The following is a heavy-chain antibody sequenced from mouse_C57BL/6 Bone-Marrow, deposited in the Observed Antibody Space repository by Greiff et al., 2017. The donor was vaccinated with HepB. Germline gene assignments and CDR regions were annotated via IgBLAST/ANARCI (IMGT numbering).Heavy chain of an antibody. CDR1: GYSFTSYY. CDR2: IYPGSGNT. V-gene: IGHV1-66*01. Sequence: VQLQQSGPELVKPGASVKISCKASGYSFTSYYIHWVKQRPGQGLEWIGWIYPGSGNTKYNEKFKGKATLTADTSSSTAYMQLSSLTSEDSAVYYCARGDEYYAMDYWGQGTSVTVSS. CDR3: ARGDEYYAMDY. J-gene: IGHJ4*01.